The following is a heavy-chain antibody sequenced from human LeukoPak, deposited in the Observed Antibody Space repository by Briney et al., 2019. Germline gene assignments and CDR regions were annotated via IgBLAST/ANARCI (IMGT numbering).Heavy chain of an antibody. CDR1: GGSFSGYY. D-gene: IGHD5-18*01. CDR2: INHSGST. CDR3: ARVLQLWPYRSGPIDY. J-gene: IGHJ4*02. Sequence: SSETLSLTCAVYGGSFSGYYWSWIRQPPGKGLEWIGEINHSGSTNYNPSLKSRVTISVDTSKNQFSLKLSSVTAADTAVYYCARVLQLWPYRSGPIDYWGQGTLVTVSS. V-gene: IGHV4-34*01.